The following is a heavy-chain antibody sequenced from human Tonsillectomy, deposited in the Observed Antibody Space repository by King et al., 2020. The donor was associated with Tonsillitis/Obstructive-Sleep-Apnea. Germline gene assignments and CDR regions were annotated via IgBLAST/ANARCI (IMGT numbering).Heavy chain of an antibody. CDR3: ARAVTYYGSGSPPSYFDY. CDR2: ITSSSSYT. Sequence: VQLVESGGGLVKPGGSLRLSCAASGFTFSDYYMSWIRQAPGKGLEWVSYITSSSSYTNYADSVKGRFTISRDNAKNSLYLQMNSLRAEDTAVYYCARAVTYYGSGSPPSYFDYWGQGTLVTVSS. V-gene: IGHV3-11*05. CDR1: GFTFSDYY. D-gene: IGHD3-10*01. J-gene: IGHJ4*02.